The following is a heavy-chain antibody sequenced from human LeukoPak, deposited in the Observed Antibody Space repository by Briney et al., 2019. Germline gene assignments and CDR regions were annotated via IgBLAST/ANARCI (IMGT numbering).Heavy chain of an antibody. Sequence: GESLKISCKASGYSFTSYWIGWVRQMPGKGLEWMGIIYPGDSDTRYSPSFQGQVTISADKSISTAYLQWSSLKASDTAMYYCARPRYSSSWSDALDIWGQGTMVTVSS. CDR3: ARPRYSSSWSDALDI. CDR1: GYSFTSYW. CDR2: IYPGDSDT. D-gene: IGHD6-13*01. J-gene: IGHJ3*02. V-gene: IGHV5-51*01.